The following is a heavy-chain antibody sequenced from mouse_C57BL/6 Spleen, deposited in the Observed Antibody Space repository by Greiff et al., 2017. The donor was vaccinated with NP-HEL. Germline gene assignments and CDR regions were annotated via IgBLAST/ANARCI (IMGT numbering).Heavy chain of an antibody. Sequence: QVQLQQSGAELVKPGASVKLSCKASGYTFTSYWMQWVKQRPGQGLEWIGEIDPSDSYTNYNQKFKGKATLTVDTSSSTAYMQLSSLTSEDSAVYYCARKQLYYGSSLDYWGQGTTLTVSS. V-gene: IGHV1-50*01. CDR1: GYTFTSYW. D-gene: IGHD1-1*01. J-gene: IGHJ2*01. CDR2: IDPSDSYT. CDR3: ARKQLYYGSSLDY.